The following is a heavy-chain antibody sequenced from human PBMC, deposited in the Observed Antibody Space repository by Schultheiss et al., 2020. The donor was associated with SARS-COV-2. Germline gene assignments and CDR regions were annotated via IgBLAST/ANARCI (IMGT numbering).Heavy chain of an antibody. CDR3: ARDRGSGYGHFDY. J-gene: IGHJ4*02. Sequence: SETLSLTCTVSGGSISSYYWSWIRQPPGKGLEWIGYIYYSGSTNYNPSLKSRVTISVDTSKNQFSLELSSVTAADTAVYYCARDRGSGYGHFDYWGQGTLVTVSS. CDR2: IYYSGST. CDR1: GGSISSYY. D-gene: IGHD5-12*01. V-gene: IGHV4-59*12.